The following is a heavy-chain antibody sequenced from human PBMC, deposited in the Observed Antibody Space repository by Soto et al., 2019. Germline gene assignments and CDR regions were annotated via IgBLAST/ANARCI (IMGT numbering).Heavy chain of an antibody. D-gene: IGHD3-22*01. CDR2: ICQSGAT. CDR1: GGSITSSSC. J-gene: IGHJ6*02. Sequence: SETLSLTCAVSGGSITSSSCWTWVRQTPGEGLEWIGEICQSGATNYNPSLKSRIAVSVDTSKSQFSLKLSSVTAADTAVYYCATDEKRSSGKRWGSPFYYYTGVDVWGQGTTVTVSS. CDR3: ATDEKRSSGKRWGSPFYYYTGVDV. V-gene: IGHV4-4*02.